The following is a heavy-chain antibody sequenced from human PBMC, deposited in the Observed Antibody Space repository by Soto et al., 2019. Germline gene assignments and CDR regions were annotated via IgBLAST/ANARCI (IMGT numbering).Heavy chain of an antibody. J-gene: IGHJ6*02. Sequence: PGGSLRLSCAASGFTFSSYWMHWVRQAPGKGLVWVSRINSDGSSTSYADSVKGRFTISRDNAKNTLYLQMNSLSAEDTAVYYCARESSYGPHSGMDVWGQGTTVTVSS. V-gene: IGHV3-74*01. CDR2: INSDGSST. CDR3: ARESSYGPHSGMDV. CDR1: GFTFSSYW. D-gene: IGHD5-18*01.